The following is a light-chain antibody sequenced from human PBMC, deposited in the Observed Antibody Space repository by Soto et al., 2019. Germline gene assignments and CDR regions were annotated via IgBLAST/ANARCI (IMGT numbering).Light chain of an antibody. CDR1: QSVDIN. CDR2: GAS. CDR3: QQYRNWPRT. V-gene: IGKV3-15*01. Sequence: EIGLTQSPFTLCFSPVDRVTLSCRASQSVDINLAWYQQRAGQAPRLLVYGASTKATDMPGRFSGRGSGTEFTLTINNLQSEDFAVYYCQQYRNWPRTFGQGTKVDIK. J-gene: IGKJ1*01.